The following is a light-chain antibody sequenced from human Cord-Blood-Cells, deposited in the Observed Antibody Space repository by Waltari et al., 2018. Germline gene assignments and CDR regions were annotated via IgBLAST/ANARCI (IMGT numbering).Light chain of an antibody. CDR3: CSYAGSYTYV. V-gene: IGLV2-11*01. Sequence: QSALTQPSPVSGSPGQSVTISCTGTSSDVGGYNYVSWYQQHPGTAPKLMIYDVSKRPSGVPDRFSGSKSGNTASLTISGLQAEDEADYYCCSYAGSYTYVFGTGTKVTVL. CDR1: SSDVGGYNY. CDR2: DVS. J-gene: IGLJ1*01.